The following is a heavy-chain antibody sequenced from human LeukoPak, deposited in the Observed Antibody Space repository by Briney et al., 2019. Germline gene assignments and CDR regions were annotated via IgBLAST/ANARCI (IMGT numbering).Heavy chain of an antibody. D-gene: IGHD5-24*01. V-gene: IGHV3-23*01. CDR3: AKDPPRGDGYQPNFFDS. Sequence: HPGGSPRLSCAASGFTFSSYAMNWVRQAPGRGLEWVSAVDRSSDSTYYAESVKGRFTVSRDNSKSTLFLEMNSLRAEDTAVYYCAKDPPRGDGYQPNFFDSWGQGTLVTVSS. CDR1: GFTFSSYA. J-gene: IGHJ4*02. CDR2: VDRSSDST.